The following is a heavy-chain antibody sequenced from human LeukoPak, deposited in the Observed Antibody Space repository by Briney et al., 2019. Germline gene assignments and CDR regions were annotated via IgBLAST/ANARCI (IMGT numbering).Heavy chain of an antibody. CDR2: IYTSGST. Sequence: SETLPLTCTVSGGSISSYYWSWIRQPAGKGLEWIGRIYTSGSTNYNPSLKSRVTMSVDTSKNQFSLKLSSVTAADTAVYYCARDGIAARPKGWFDPWGQGTLVTVSS. CDR3: ARDGIAARPKGWFDP. D-gene: IGHD6-6*01. J-gene: IGHJ5*02. CDR1: GGSISSYY. V-gene: IGHV4-4*07.